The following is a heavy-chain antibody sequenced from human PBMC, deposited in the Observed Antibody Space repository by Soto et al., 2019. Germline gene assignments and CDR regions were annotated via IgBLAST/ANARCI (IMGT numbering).Heavy chain of an antibody. CDR1: GFTVSGNY. D-gene: IGHD3-9*01. J-gene: IGHJ4*02. V-gene: IGHV3-66*01. CDR3: AIYDLLTGYFDH. Sequence: PGGSLRLSCAASGFTVSGNYMSWVRQAPGKGLEWVSVIYGGGNTYYADSVKGRFTISRDSSKNTLYLQMNSLRVEDTAIYYCAIYDLLTGYFDHWGQGTLVTVSS. CDR2: IYGGGNT.